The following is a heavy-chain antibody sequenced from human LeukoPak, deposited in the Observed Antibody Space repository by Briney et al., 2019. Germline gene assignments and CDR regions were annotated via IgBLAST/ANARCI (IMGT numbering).Heavy chain of an antibody. CDR1: GYSISSGYY. CDR2: IYQSGST. V-gene: IGHV4-38-2*02. J-gene: IGHJ4*02. D-gene: IGHD3-22*01. CDR3: ARVHTYYYDSSGYYYFDY. Sequence: SGTLSLTCSVSGYSISSGYYWGWIRQPPGKGLEWIGSIYQSGSTYYNPSLKSRVTISVDTSRNQFSLKLSSVTAADTAVYYCARVHTYYYDSSGYYYFDYWGQGTLVTVSS.